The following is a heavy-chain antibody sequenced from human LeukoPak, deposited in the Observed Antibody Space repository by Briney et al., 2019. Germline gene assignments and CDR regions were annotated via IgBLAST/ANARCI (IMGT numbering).Heavy chain of an antibody. CDR2: ISWNSAGI. CDR1: GFTFDDYA. CDR3: AKDKELSDYYFDY. J-gene: IGHJ4*02. Sequence: GGSLRLSCAASGFTFDDYAMHWVRQAPGKGLEWVSSISWNSAGIGYADSVKGRFTISRDNAKNSLYLQMNSLRAEDTALYYCAKDKELSDYYFDYWGQGTLVTVSS. D-gene: IGHD3-16*02. V-gene: IGHV3-9*01.